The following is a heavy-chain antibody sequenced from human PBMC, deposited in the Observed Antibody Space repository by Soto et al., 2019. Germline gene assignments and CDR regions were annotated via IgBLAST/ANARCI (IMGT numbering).Heavy chain of an antibody. CDR2: ISYDGSNK. J-gene: IGHJ3*02. CDR1: GFTFSSYG. CDR3: FAGLELRWDDAFDI. Sequence: QVQLVESGGGVVQPGRSLRLSCAASGFTFSSYGMHWVRQAPGTGLEWVAVISYDGSNKYYADSVKGRFTISRDNSKNALYLQMNSMRAEDTAVYYCFAGLELRWDDAFDIWGQGTMVTVSS. D-gene: IGHD1-7*01. V-gene: IGHV3-30*03.